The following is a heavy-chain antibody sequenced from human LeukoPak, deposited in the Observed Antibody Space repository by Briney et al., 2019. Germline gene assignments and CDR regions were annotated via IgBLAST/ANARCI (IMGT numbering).Heavy chain of an antibody. V-gene: IGHV3-7*01. D-gene: IGHD1-26*01. Sequence: GGSLRLSCAASGFTFSSYWMSWVRQAPGKGLEWVANIKQDGSEKYYVDSVKGRFTIPRDNAKNSLYLQMNSLRAEDTAVYYCARARRVGATIAYDYWGQGTLVTVSS. CDR3: ARARRVGATIAYDY. CDR1: GFTFSSYW. CDR2: IKQDGSEK. J-gene: IGHJ4*02.